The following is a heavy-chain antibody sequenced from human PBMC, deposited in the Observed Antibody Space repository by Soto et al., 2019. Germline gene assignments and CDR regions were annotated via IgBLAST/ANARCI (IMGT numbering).Heavy chain of an antibody. V-gene: IGHV3-23*01. CDR3: ANYLTAVGATSPFDY. CDR1: GFTFSSYA. Sequence: EVQLLESGGGLVQPGGSLRLSCAASGFTFSSYAMSWVRQAPGKGLEWVSAISGSGGSTYYADSVKGRFNISRDNSKNTLFLQMNSLRAEDTAVYYCANYLTAVGATSPFDYWGQGTLVTVSS. D-gene: IGHD1-26*01. CDR2: ISGSGGST. J-gene: IGHJ4*02.